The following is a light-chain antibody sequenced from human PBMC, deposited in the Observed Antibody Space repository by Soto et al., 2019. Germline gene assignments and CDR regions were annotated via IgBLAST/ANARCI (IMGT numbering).Light chain of an antibody. CDR3: AAWDDSLNGWV. Sequence: QYALTQPPSASGTPGQRVTISCSGSSSNIGSNTVNWYQQLPGTAPKLLIYSNNQRPSGVPDRFSGSKSGTSASLAISGLQSEDEADYYCAAWDDSLNGWVFGGGTKLTVL. V-gene: IGLV1-44*01. CDR2: SNN. CDR1: SSNIGSNT. J-gene: IGLJ3*02.